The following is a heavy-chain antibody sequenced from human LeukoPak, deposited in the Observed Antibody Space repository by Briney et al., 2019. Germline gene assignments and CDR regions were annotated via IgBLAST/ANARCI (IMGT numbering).Heavy chain of an antibody. CDR1: GFTFNSYW. J-gene: IGHJ4*02. D-gene: IGHD1-1*01. CDR2: IKQDGSEK. V-gene: IGHV3-7*01. Sequence: GGSLRLSCAASGFTFNSYWMSWVRQAPGKGLEWVANIKQDGSEKYYVDSVKGRFTISRDNAKNSLYLQMNSLRAEDTAVYYCARDRSLGTFDYWGQGTLVTVSS. CDR3: ARDRSLGTFDY.